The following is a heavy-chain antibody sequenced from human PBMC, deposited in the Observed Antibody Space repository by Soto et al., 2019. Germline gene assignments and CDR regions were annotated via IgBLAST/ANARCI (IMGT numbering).Heavy chain of an antibody. Sequence: GGSLRLSCAASGFTFSSYAMHWVRQAPGKGLEWVAVISYDGSNKYYADSVKGRFTISRDNSKNMLYLQMNSLRAEDTAVYYCARDLGYSYGFWGVWGQGTTVTVSS. CDR1: GFTFSSYA. D-gene: IGHD5-18*01. CDR2: ISYDGSNK. CDR3: ARDLGYSYGFWGV. J-gene: IGHJ6*02. V-gene: IGHV3-30-3*01.